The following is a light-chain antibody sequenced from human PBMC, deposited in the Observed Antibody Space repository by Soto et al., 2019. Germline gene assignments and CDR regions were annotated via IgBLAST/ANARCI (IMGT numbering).Light chain of an antibody. CDR3: RQRSNWLRFT. CDR2: DAS. V-gene: IGKV3-11*01. Sequence: EILLTQTPAPLSLSPEERATLSRRASQSVDTDVACYQQKPGEAPRLLIYDASNRANGSPARFSGSGAWTEFTLTIISQVPEDFAINYCRQRSNWLRFTFGRGTKVDIK. J-gene: IGKJ3*01. CDR1: QSVDTD.